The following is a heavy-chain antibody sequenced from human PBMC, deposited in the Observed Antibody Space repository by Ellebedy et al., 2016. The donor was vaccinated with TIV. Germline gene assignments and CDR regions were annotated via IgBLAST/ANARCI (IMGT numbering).Heavy chain of an antibody. CDR1: GFIFSSYA. CDR3: ATDGTYGNFDN. J-gene: IGHJ4*02. Sequence: GESLKISXVASGFIFSSYAMSWVRQAPGKGLEWVSRITNDGSETRYADSVKGRFTISRDNARKTVYLQMSSLRAEDTAVYYCATDGTYGNFDNWGQGTLVTVSS. CDR2: ITNDGSET. V-gene: IGHV3-74*01. D-gene: IGHD1-26*01.